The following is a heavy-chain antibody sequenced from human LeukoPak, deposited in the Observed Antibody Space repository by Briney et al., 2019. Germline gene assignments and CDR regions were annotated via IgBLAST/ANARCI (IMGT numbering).Heavy chain of an antibody. CDR1: GGSISSYT. CDR2: IHTSGNT. J-gene: IGHJ4*02. V-gene: IGHV4-4*07. D-gene: IGHD3-10*01. Sequence: SETLSLTCTVSGGSISSYTWSWIRQPAGKKLEWTGRIHTSGNTNSNPSLKSRVTMSVDTSKNQVSLKLSSVTAADTAVYYCAREHYFDSGSYFDCWGQGTLVTVSS. CDR3: AREHYFDSGSYFDC.